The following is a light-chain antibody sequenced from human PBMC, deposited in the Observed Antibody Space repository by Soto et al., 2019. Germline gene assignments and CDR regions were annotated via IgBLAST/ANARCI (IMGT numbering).Light chain of an antibody. CDR1: QSVSSN. CDR2: GAS. Sequence: EILMTQAPATLSVSPGERATLSCRASQSVSSNLAWYQQKPGQATRLLIYGASTRATGIPARFSGSGSGTEFTLTISSLQSEDFAVYYCQQYNNWPPSTFGQGTKLEIK. CDR3: QQYNNWPPST. J-gene: IGKJ2*01. V-gene: IGKV3-15*01.